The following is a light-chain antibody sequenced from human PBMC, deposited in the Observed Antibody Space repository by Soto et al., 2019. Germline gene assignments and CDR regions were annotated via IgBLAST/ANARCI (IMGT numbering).Light chain of an antibody. CDR2: KAS. CDR1: QSISSW. CDR3: QQSFT. V-gene: IGKV1-5*03. J-gene: IGKJ3*01. Sequence: DIKMTQSPSTLSASVGDRVTITCRPSQSISSWLAWYQQKPGKAPKLLIYKASTLESGVPSRFSGSGSGTEFTLTISSLQPDDFATYYCQQSFTFGPGTKVDIK.